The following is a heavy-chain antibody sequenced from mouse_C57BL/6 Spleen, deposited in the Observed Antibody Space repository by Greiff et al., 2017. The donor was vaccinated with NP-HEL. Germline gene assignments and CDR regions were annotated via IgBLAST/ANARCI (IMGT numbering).Heavy chain of an antibody. Sequence: QVQLQQSGAELARPGASVKLSCKASGYTFTSYGISWVKQRTGQGLEWIGEIYPRSGNTYYNEKFKGKATLTADKSSSTAYMELRSLTSGDSAVYFCARYDGYFDVWGTGTTVTVSS. J-gene: IGHJ1*03. CDR2: IYPRSGNT. D-gene: IGHD2-3*01. CDR1: GYTFTSYG. CDR3: ARYDGYFDV. V-gene: IGHV1-81*01.